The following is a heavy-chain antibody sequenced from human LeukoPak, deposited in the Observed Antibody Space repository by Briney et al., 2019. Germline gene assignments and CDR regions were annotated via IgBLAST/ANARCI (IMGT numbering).Heavy chain of an antibody. D-gene: IGHD6-19*01. V-gene: IGHV1-18*01. CDR3: ARSVEYSSGWYPYYYYMDV. J-gene: IGHJ6*03. CDR1: GHTFTSYG. CDR2: ISAYNGNT. Sequence: GASMKASCKASGHTFTSYGISWVRQAPGHRLEWMGWISAYNGNTNYAKKLQGRVTMTTDTSTSTAYMELRSLRSDDTAVYYCARSVEYSSGWYPYYYYMDVWGKGTTVTISS.